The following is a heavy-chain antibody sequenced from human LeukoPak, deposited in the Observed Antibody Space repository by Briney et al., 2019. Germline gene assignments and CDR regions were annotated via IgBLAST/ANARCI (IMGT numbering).Heavy chain of an antibody. J-gene: IGHJ6*03. V-gene: IGHV1-2*02. D-gene: IGHD2-15*01. CDR1: GYTFTGYY. CDR2: INPNSGGT. CDR3: ARGLDLLLYYYYYMDV. Sequence: ASVKVSCKASGYTFTGYYMHWVRQAPGQGLEWMGLINPNSGGTNYAQQFQGTVTITRDTSISTAHMELSRLRSDDTAVYYCARGLDLLLYYYYYMDVWGKGTTVTVSS.